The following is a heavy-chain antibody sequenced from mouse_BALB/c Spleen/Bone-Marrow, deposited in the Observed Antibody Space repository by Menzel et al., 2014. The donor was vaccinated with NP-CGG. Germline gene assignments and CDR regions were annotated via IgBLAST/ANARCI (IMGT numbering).Heavy chain of an antibody. D-gene: IGHD1-1*01. Sequence: VQLQQSGAELVKPGASVKLSCTASGFNIKDTYMHWVKQRPEQGLEWIGRIDPANGNTKYDPKFQGKATITADTSSNTAYLQLSSLTSEDTAVNYWARYYYGSSYFDYWGRGTTLTVSS. J-gene: IGHJ2*01. CDR2: IDPANGNT. CDR1: GFNIKDTY. V-gene: IGHV14-3*02. CDR3: ARYYYGSSYFDY.